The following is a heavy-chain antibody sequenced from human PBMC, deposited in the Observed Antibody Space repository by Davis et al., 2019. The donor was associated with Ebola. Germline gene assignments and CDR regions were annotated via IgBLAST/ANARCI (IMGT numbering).Heavy chain of an antibody. V-gene: IGHV3-66*01. CDR1: GITVTTNY. CDR3: ARGGNHEGGSDY. D-gene: IGHD1-14*01. J-gene: IGHJ4*02. CDR2: LHSGGTT. Sequence: GESLKISCAASGITVTTNYMSWVRQAPGKGLEFVSVLHSGGTTYYADSVKGRFIISRDNSRNRLYLQMNSLRAEDTAVYFCARGGNHEGGSDYWGQGTLVTVSS.